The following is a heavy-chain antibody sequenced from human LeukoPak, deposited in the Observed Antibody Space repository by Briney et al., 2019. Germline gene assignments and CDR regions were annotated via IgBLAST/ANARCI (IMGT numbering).Heavy chain of an antibody. V-gene: IGHV4-59*12. CDR1: GGSISSYY. CDR3: ARAIRRSSGYDAFDI. J-gene: IGHJ3*02. CDR2: IYYSGST. Sequence: SETLSLTCTVSGGSISSYYWSWIRQPPGKGLEWIGYIYYSGSTNYNPSLKSRVTIPVDTSKNQFSLKLSSVTAADTAVYYCARAIRRSSGYDAFDIWGQGTMVTVSS. D-gene: IGHD3-22*01.